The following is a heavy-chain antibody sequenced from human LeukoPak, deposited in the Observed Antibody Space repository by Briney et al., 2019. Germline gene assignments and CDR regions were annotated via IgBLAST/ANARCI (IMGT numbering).Heavy chain of an antibody. CDR1: GFTVSSNY. J-gene: IGHJ4*02. D-gene: IGHD5-24*01. Sequence: GGSLRLSCAASGFTVSSNYMSWVRQAPGQGLEWVSVIYSGGSTYYADSVKVRFTISRDNSKNTLYLQMNSLRAEDTAVYYCAREMATIRYFDYWGQGTLVTVSS. CDR3: AREMATIRYFDY. CDR2: IYSGGST. V-gene: IGHV3-53*01.